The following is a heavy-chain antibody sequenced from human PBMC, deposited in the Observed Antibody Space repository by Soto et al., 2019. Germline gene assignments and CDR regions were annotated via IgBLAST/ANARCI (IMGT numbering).Heavy chain of an antibody. V-gene: IGHV3-15*01. J-gene: IGHJ4*02. D-gene: IGHD3-3*01. CDR3: TITYYDFWSGYYFDY. CDR2: IKSKTDGGTT. CDR1: GVSFSEVC. Sequence: PGGCVRQTCAASGVSFSEVCMSWVSQAPGKGLEWVGRIKSKTDGGTTDYAAPVKGRFPISRDDSKNTLYLQMNSLKTEDTAVYYCTITYYDFWSGYYFDYWGQGTLVTVSS.